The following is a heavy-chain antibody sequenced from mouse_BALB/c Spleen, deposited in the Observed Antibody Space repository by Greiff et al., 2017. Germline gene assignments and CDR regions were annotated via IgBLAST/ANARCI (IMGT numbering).Heavy chain of an antibody. D-gene: IGHD1-1*01. J-gene: IGHJ1*01. CDR1: GFSLTDYG. V-gene: IGHV2-6-5*01. CDR2: IWGGGST. Sequence: VQLKESGPGLVAPSQSLSITCPVSGFSLTDYGVSWIRPPPGKGLEWLGVIWGGGSTYYNSALKSRLSISKDNSKSQVFLKMNSLQTDDTAMYYCAKHPYYYGSSYGYFDVWGAGTTVTVSS. CDR3: AKHPYYYGSSYGYFDV.